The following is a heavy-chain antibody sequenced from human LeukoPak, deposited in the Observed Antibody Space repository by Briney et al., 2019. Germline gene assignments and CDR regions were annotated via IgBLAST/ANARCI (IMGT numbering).Heavy chain of an antibody. D-gene: IGHD3-22*01. CDR1: GFTVSSNF. V-gene: IGHV3-23*01. CDR2: ISGSGGST. Sequence: GGSLRLSCAASGFTVSSNFMSWVRQAPGKGLEWVSAISGSGGSTYYADSVKGRFTISRDNSKNSLYLQMNSLRAEDTAVYYCASLTYYYDSSGPPSGYWGQGTLVTVSS. J-gene: IGHJ4*02. CDR3: ASLTYYYDSSGPPSGY.